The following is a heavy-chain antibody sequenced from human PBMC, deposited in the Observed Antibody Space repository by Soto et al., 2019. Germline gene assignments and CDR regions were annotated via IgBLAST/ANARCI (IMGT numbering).Heavy chain of an antibody. D-gene: IGHD6-19*01. CDR2: IIPIFGTA. Sequence: ASVTVSFKASGGTFSSYAISWVRQAPGQGLEWMGGIIPIFGTANYAQKFQGRVTITADESTSTAYMELSSLRSEDTAVYYCARSIGVAGTDYFDDGGQGTLVTV. CDR1: GGTFSSYA. CDR3: ARSIGVAGTDYFDD. V-gene: IGHV1-69*13. J-gene: IGHJ4*02.